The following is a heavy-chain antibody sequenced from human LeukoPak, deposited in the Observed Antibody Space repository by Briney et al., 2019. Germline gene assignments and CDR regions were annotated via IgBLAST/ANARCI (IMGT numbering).Heavy chain of an antibody. V-gene: IGHV4-61*02. D-gene: IGHD3-10*01. CDR1: GGSISSGSYY. CDR2: IYTSGST. J-gene: IGHJ5*02. CDR3: ASEYYYGSGSAREGWFDP. Sequence: PSETLSLTCTVSGGSISSGSYYWRWIRQPAGTGLEWIGRIYTSGSTNYSPSLKSRVTISVDTSKNQFSLKLSSVTAADTAVYYCASEYYYGSGSAREGWFDPWGQGTLVTVSS.